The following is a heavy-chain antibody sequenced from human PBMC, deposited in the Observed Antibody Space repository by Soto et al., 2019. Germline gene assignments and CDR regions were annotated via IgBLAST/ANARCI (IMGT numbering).Heavy chain of an antibody. J-gene: IGHJ5*02. V-gene: IGHV3-48*02. CDR1: GFTFSSYS. CDR3: ARESRFLEWLSLNWFDP. Sequence: EVQLVESGGGLEQPGGSLRLSCAASGFTFSSYSMNWVRQAPGKGLEWVSYISSSSSTIYYADSVKGRFTISRDNAKNSPYLQMNSLRDEDTAVYYCARESRFLEWLSLNWFDPWGQGTMVTVSS. D-gene: IGHD3-3*01. CDR2: ISSSSSTI.